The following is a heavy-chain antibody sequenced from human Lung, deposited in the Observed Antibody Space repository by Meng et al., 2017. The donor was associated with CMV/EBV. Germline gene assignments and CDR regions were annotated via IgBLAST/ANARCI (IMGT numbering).Heavy chain of an antibody. Sequence: SETLSLTCLVSGGSMSSGRSYWGWVRQPPGKGLEWIASISYSGRTFYTPSLKRRVIISVDTSNNQFSLKVNSETAADTAVYYCAREDEERAENAFDIWGQGXVVTVSS. J-gene: IGHJ3*02. CDR1: GGSMSSGRSY. CDR3: AREDEERAENAFDI. V-gene: IGHV4-39*07. CDR2: ISYSGRT.